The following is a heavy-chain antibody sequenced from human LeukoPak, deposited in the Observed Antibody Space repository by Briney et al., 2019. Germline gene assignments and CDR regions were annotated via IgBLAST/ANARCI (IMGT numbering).Heavy chain of an antibody. J-gene: IGHJ6*03. V-gene: IGHV4-34*01. CDR3: ARGVVDIVVVPADYYYYYMDV. CDR2: INHSGST. CDR1: GGSFSGYY. D-gene: IGHD2-2*03. Sequence: SETLSLTCAVYGGSFSGYYWSWIRQPPGKGLEWIGEINHSGSTNYNPSLKSRVTISVDTSKNQFSLKLSSVTAADTAVYYCARGVVDIVVVPADYYYYYMDVWGTGTTVTVSS.